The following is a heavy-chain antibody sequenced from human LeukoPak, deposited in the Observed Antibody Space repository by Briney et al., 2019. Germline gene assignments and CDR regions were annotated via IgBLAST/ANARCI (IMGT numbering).Heavy chain of an antibody. CDR1: GYPFVAYY. V-gene: IGHV1-2*02. Sequence: GASVKVSCKTSGYPFVAYYIHWVRQAPGQGLEWMARINPNGGVTKIAQKFQGRITVSRDTSITIAYMELSGLISDDTALYYCARDRYYDSSGTNPGERALEIWGQGTMITVSS. J-gene: IGHJ3*02. D-gene: IGHD3-22*01. CDR2: INPNGGVT. CDR3: ARDRYYDSSGTNPGERALEI.